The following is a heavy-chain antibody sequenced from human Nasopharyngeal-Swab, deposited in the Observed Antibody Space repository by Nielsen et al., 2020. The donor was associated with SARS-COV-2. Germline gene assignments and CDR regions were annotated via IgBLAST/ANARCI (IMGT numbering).Heavy chain of an antibody. V-gene: IGHV3-21*01. CDR1: GFTFSSYT. D-gene: IGHD1-1*01. J-gene: IGHJ4*02. Sequence: GGSLRLSCEASGFTFSSYTMTWVRQAPAKGLEWVSSIAPSSGYISYADSVKGRFTISRDNAKNSLYLQMNSLRAEDTAVYYCARDFHGNDVWSQGTLVTVSS. CDR3: ARDFHGNDV. CDR2: IAPSSGYI.